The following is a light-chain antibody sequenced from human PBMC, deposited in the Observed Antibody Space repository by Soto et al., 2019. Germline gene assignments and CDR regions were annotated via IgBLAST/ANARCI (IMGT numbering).Light chain of an antibody. Sequence: EIVLTQSPGTLSLSPGERATLSCRASQSVSSSYLAWYQQKPGQAPRPLIYGASSRATGIPDRFSGSGSGTYFTLNISRLEPEDFSVYYRLQYCSSPYTFGQGTKLEIK. V-gene: IGKV3-20*01. J-gene: IGKJ2*01. CDR1: QSVSSSY. CDR2: GAS. CDR3: LQYCSSPYT.